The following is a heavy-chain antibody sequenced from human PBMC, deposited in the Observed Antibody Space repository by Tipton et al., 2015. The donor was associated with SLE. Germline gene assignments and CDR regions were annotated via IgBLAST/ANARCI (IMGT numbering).Heavy chain of an antibody. V-gene: IGHV4-59*11. D-gene: IGHD2-2*01. CDR3: ARKVCGRSSSSNCYGAFDI. Sequence: TLSLTCTVSGGSISSHFWSWIRQPPGRGLEWIGYIYYSGSTNYNPSLKSRVTITVDPSKNQFSLKLSSVTAADTAVYYCARKVCGRSSSSNCYGAFDIWGQGTMVTVSS. J-gene: IGHJ3*02. CDR2: IYYSGST. CDR1: GGSISSHF.